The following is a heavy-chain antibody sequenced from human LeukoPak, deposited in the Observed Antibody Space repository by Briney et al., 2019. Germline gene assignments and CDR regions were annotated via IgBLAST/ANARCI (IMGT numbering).Heavy chain of an antibody. J-gene: IGHJ6*02. V-gene: IGHV4-34*01. Sequence: SETLSLTCAVYGGSFSGYYWSWIRQPPGKGLEWIGEINHSGSTNYNPSLKSRVTISVDTSKNQFSLKPSSVTAADTAVYYCARTPYYYYGMDVWGQGTTVTVSS. CDR3: ARTPYYYYGMDV. CDR2: INHSGST. CDR1: GGSFSGYY.